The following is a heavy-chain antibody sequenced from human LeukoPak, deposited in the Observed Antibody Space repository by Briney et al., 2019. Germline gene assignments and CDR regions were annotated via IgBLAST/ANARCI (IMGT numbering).Heavy chain of an antibody. J-gene: IGHJ4*02. Sequence: SETLSLTCTVSGGSISSSSYYWGWIRQPPGKGLEWIGYIYYSGSTNYNPSLKSRVTISVDTSKNQFSLKLSSVTAADTAVYYCASFNPDNGDFDYWGQGTLVTVSS. CDR2: IYYSGST. CDR3: ASFNPDNGDFDY. D-gene: IGHD4/OR15-4a*01. V-gene: IGHV4-61*05. CDR1: GGSISSSSYY.